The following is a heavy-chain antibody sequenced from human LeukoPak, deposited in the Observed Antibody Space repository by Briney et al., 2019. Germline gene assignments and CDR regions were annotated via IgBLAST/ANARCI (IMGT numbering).Heavy chain of an antibody. V-gene: IGHV3-66*01. D-gene: IGHD5-24*01. CDR2: IYSGGST. J-gene: IGHJ3*02. CDR1: GFTVSSNY. CDR3: AGKGDGYNYPERGAFAI. Sequence: GGSLRLSCAASGFTVSSNYKSWVRQAPGKGLEWVSVIYSGGSTYYADSVKGRFTISRDNSKNTLYLQMNSLRAEDTAVYYCAGKGDGYNYPERGAFAIWGQGTMVTVSS.